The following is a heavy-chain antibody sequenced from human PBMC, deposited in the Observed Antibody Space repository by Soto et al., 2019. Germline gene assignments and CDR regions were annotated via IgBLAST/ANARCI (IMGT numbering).Heavy chain of an antibody. CDR1: GFAFNNYG. V-gene: IGHV3-21*01. CDR2: ISKSDYT. Sequence: PGGTLRLSCAVSGFAFNNYGINWVRQAPGQGLEWVSSISKSDYTYYSDSVKGRFTISRENAKNSVSLQMNTLRVEDTAVYYCAREDSIIIPAVSDFWGQGTLVTVSS. D-gene: IGHD2-2*01. CDR3: AREDSIIIPAVSDF. J-gene: IGHJ4*02.